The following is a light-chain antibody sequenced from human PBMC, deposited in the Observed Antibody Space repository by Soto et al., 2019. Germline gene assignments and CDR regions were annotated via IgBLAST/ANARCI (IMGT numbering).Light chain of an antibody. J-gene: IGLJ2*01. Sequence: QLVLTQPPSTSGTPGQRVTISCSGSDSNIGSNTVNWYQQLPGTAPKLLIYGNGQRPSGVPDRFSGSKSGTSASLAISGLQSEDEADYYCAAWGDSLSGHVVFGGGTKLTVL. CDR2: GNG. CDR3: AAWGDSLSGHVV. V-gene: IGLV1-44*01. CDR1: DSNIGSNT.